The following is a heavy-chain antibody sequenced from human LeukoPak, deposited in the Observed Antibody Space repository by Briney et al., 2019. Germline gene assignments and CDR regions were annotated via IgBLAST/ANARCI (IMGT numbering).Heavy chain of an antibody. V-gene: IGHV4-34*01. CDR3: ARGRWERAAAGEYYFDY. Sequence: SETLSLTCAVYGGPFSGYYWSWIRQPPGKGLEWIGEINHSGSTNYNPSLKSRVTISVDTSKNQFSLKLSSVTAADTAVYYCARGRWERAAAGEYYFDYWGQGTLVTVSS. D-gene: IGHD6-13*01. CDR1: GGPFSGYY. J-gene: IGHJ4*02. CDR2: INHSGST.